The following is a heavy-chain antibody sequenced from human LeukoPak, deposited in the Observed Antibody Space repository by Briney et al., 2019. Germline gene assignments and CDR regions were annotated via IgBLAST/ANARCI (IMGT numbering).Heavy chain of an antibody. V-gene: IGHV3-30-3*01. J-gene: IGHJ5*02. Sequence: PGGSLRLSCAASGFTFSSYAMHWVRQAPGKGLEWVAVISYDGSNKYYADSVKGRFTISRDNSKNTLYLQMNSLRAEDTAVYYCARDPTRDSSGYNWFDPWGQGTLVTVSS. D-gene: IGHD3-22*01. CDR2: ISYDGSNK. CDR3: ARDPTRDSSGYNWFDP. CDR1: GFTFSSYA.